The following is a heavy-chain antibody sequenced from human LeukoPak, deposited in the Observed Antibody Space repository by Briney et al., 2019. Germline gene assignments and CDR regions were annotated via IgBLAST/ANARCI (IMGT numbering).Heavy chain of an antibody. J-gene: IGHJ6*04. CDR3: ARDGTPIYSSGWVYMDV. D-gene: IGHD6-25*01. Sequence: PVQPLDSVSVSASGTLTHYADSVEGRFTISRDNAKNSLYLQMNSLRGEDTAVYYCARDGTPIYSSGWVYMDVWGKGTTVTISS. CDR2: SASGTLT. V-gene: IGHV3-48*03.